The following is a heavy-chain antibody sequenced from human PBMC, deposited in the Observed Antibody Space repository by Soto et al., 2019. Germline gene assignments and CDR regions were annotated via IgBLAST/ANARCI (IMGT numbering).Heavy chain of an antibody. V-gene: IGHV1-46*01. CDR3: ARDFSAPMAY. D-gene: IGHD3-10*01. CDR2: IYPSGGST. J-gene: IGHJ4*02. CDR1: GYTFTNYY. Sequence: ASVEVPCKASGYTFTNYYIHWVRQAPGQGLEWMGIIYPSGGSTRNEQKFQGRVTRTRDTSTSTVYMELSSLRSEDTAVYYCARDFSAPMAYWGRGTLVTVSS.